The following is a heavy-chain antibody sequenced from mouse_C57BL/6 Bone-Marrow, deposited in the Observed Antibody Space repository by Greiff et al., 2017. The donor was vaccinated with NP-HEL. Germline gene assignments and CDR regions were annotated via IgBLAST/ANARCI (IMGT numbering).Heavy chain of an antibody. CDR2: LYPGDGDT. D-gene: IGHD1-3*01. Sequence: QVQLQQSGPELVKPGASVKISCKASGYAFSSSWMNWVKQRPGKGLEWIGRLYPGDGDTNYNGKFKGKATLTADKSSSTAYMQLSSLTAEDSAVYFCARLRDYWGKGTTLTVSS. CDR3: ARLRDY. V-gene: IGHV1-82*01. CDR1: GYAFSSSW. J-gene: IGHJ2*01.